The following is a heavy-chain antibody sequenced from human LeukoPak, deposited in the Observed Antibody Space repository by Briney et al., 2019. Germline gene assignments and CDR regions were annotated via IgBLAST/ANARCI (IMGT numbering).Heavy chain of an antibody. CDR2: IIPIFGTA. D-gene: IGHD3-22*01. V-gene: IGHV1-69*13. Sequence: SVKVSCKASGGTFSSYAISWVRQAPGQGLEWMGGIIPIFGTANYAQKFQGRVTITADVSTSTAYMELSSLRSEDTAVYYCARVPRQRGYYYDSSGFPAPFDYWGQGTLVTVSS. CDR1: GGTFSSYA. CDR3: ARVPRQRGYYYDSSGFPAPFDY. J-gene: IGHJ4*02.